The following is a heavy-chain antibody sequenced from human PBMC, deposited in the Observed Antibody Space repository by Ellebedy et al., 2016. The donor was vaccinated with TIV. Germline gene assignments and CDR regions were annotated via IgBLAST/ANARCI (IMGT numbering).Heavy chain of an antibody. D-gene: IGHD2/OR15-2a*01. CDR3: ARAVKNSFDH. CDR2: IWLDGSTT. Sequence: GESLKISCATSGFTFSNFGMHWVRQAPGKGLEWVAIIWLDGSTTYYSDAVKGRFFVSRDNSKNLLYMDMSSLRVEDTAVYYCARAVKNSFDHWGRGTLVTVSS. V-gene: IGHV3-33*01. J-gene: IGHJ4*02. CDR1: GFTFSNFG.